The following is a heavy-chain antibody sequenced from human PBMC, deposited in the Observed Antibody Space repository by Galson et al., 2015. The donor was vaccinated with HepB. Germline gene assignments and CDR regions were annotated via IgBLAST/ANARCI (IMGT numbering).Heavy chain of an antibody. J-gene: IGHJ5*02. Sequence: SLRLSCAASGFTFSSYAMSWVRQAPGKGLEWVSVISGSGGSTYYADSVKGRFTISRDNSKNTLYLQMNSLRAEDTAVYYCAKESSPPIFGVNNWFNPWGQGTLVTVSS. CDR2: ISGSGGST. CDR3: AKESSPPIFGVNNWFNP. CDR1: GFTFSSYA. V-gene: IGHV3-23*01. D-gene: IGHD3-3*01.